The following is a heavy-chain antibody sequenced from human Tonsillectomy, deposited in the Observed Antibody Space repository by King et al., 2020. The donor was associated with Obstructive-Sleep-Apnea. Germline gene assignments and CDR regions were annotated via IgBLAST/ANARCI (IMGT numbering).Heavy chain of an antibody. J-gene: IGHJ2*01. Sequence: QLVQSGAEVKKPGESLRISCKGSGYDFSSHWISWVRQVPVKGLEWMGKIDPTDSSTGYSPSFLGHITISVDKSICTAYLQWSSLKASDSAMYYCARRYYFGSGTYWYFDLWGRGSLVTVSS. CDR1: GYDFSSHW. CDR3: ARRYYFGSGTYWYFDL. CDR2: IDPTDSST. V-gene: IGHV5-10-1*01. D-gene: IGHD3-10*01.